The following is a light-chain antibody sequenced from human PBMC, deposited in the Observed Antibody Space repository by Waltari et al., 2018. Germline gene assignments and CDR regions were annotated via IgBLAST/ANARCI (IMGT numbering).Light chain of an antibody. V-gene: IGKV3-15*01. J-gene: IGKJ1*01. CDR3: QQYNNWRT. CDR1: QRVSSN. Sequence: EIVMTQSPATLSVSPGERATLSCRASQRVSSNLAWYQQKPGQAPRLLIYGASTRATGIPARFSGRGSGTEFTLTISSLQSEDFAVYYCQQYNNWRTFGQGTKVEIK. CDR2: GAS.